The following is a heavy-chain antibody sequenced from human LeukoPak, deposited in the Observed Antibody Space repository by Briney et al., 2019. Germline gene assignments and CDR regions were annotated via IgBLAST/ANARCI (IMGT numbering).Heavy chain of an antibody. CDR3: ARDSEWGLLRSDY. Sequence: GGSLRLSCAASGFTFSRYWMTWVRQAPGKGLEWVANIKQDVTEKYYVDSVKGRFTISRDNAKNSLYLQMNSLRAEDTAVYYCARDSEWGLLRSDYWGQGTLVTVSS. J-gene: IGHJ4*02. CDR1: GFTFSRYW. CDR2: IKQDVTEK. D-gene: IGHD1-26*01. V-gene: IGHV3-7*05.